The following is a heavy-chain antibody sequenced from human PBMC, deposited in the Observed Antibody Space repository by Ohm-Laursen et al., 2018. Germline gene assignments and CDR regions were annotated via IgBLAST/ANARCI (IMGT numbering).Heavy chain of an antibody. CDR1: GFIFSTYA. J-gene: IGHJ4*02. CDR2: ISGSGGST. CDR3: AKRGSQWLETEGSNPRPYYFDY. Sequence: SLRLSCAASGFIFSTYAMSWVRQAPGKGLEWVSAISGSGGSTYYADSVKGRFTISRDNSKNTLYLQMNSLRAEDTAVYYCAKRGSQWLETEGSNPRPYYFDYWGQGTLVTVSS. V-gene: IGHV3-23*01. D-gene: IGHD6-19*01.